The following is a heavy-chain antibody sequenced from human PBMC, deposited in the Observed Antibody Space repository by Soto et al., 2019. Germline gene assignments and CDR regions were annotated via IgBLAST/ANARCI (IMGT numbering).Heavy chain of an antibody. J-gene: IGHJ5*02. CDR1: GYTFTSYA. V-gene: IGHV1-3*01. CDR3: AREDSSSWYRASGFDP. Sequence: ASVKVYCKASGYTFTSYAMHWVRQAPGQRLEWMGWINAGNGNTKYSQKFQGRVTITRDTSASTAYMELSSLRSEDTAVYYCAREDSSSWYRASGFDPWGQGTLVTVSS. CDR2: INAGNGNT. D-gene: IGHD6-13*01.